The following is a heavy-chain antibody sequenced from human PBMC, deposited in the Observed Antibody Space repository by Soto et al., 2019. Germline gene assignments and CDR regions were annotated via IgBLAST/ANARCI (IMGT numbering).Heavy chain of an antibody. Sequence: GGSLRLSCATSGFTFSNAWMNWVRQAPGKGLEWVGRIKTKTDGGTADYAAPVKGRFTISRDDSKNTLYLQMNSLKTEDTAVYHCSTAPIVLMVYAPRNFDYWGQGTLVTVSS. CDR2: IKTKTDGGTA. D-gene: IGHD2-8*01. CDR1: GFTFSNAW. J-gene: IGHJ4*02. V-gene: IGHV3-15*01. CDR3: STAPIVLMVYAPRNFDY.